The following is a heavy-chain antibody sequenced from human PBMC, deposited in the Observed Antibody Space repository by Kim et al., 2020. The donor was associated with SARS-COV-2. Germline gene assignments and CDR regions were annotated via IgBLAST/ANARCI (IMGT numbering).Heavy chain of an antibody. V-gene: IGHV3-7*01. CDR2: YGSKM. Sequence: YGSKMSSADSVRGRFTISRDNAESSLYLQMNSLRAEDTAMYYCARDGASWGQGTLVTVSS. J-gene: IGHJ5*02. D-gene: IGHD3-10*01. CDR3: ARDGAS.